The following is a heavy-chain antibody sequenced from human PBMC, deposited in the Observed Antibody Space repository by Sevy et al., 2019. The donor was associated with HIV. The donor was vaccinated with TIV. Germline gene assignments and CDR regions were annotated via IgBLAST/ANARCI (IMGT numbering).Heavy chain of an antibody. CDR3: ARGSTYYDSSGLSDY. J-gene: IGHJ4*02. CDR1: GFTFSSYS. Sequence: GGSLRLSCAASGFTFSSYSMNWVRQAPGKGLEWVSSISSGSSYTYYADSVKGRFTISRDNAKNSLYLQMNSLRAEDTAVYDCARGSTYYDSSGLSDYWGQGTLVTVSS. D-gene: IGHD3-22*01. CDR2: ISSGSSYT. V-gene: IGHV3-21*01.